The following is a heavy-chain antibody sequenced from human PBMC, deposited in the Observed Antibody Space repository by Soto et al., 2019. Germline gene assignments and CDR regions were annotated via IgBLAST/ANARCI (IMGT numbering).Heavy chain of an antibody. Sequence: EVQLVESGGGLVKPGGSLRLSCAASGFTFSSYSMNWVRQAPGKGLEWVSSISSSSSYIYYADSVKGRFTISRDNAKNSLYLQMNSLRAEYTAVYYCARDGGITMIVSSSFDYWGQGTLVTVSS. J-gene: IGHJ4*02. D-gene: IGHD3-22*01. CDR2: ISSSSSYI. V-gene: IGHV3-21*01. CDR3: ARDGGITMIVSSSFDY. CDR1: GFTFSSYS.